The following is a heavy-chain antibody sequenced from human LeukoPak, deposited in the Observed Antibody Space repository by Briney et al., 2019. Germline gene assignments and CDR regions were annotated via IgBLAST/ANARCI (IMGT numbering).Heavy chain of an antibody. CDR1: GFTFSSYW. D-gene: IGHD3-3*01. Sequence: GGSLRLSCAASGFTFSSYWMHWVRHAPGKGRVWVSRIDSDGSSTSYADSVKGRFTISRDNAKNTLYLQMNSLRAEDTAVYYCARDPNYDFWSGYPGHYWGQGTLVTVSS. CDR2: IDSDGSST. J-gene: IGHJ4*02. CDR3: ARDPNYDFWSGYPGHY. V-gene: IGHV3-74*01.